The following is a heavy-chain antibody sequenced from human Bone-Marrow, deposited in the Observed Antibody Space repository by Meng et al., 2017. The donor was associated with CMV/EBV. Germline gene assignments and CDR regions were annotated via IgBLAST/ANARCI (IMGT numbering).Heavy chain of an antibody. CDR2: INPSGGST. J-gene: IGHJ4*02. CDR3: ARADTMATAFDY. CDR1: GYTFTSYY. Sequence: SCKASGYTFTSYYMHWVRQAPGQGLEWMGIINPSGGSTSYAQKFQGRVTMTRDTSTSTVYMELSSLRSEDTAVYYCARADTMATAFDYWGQGTLVTVSS. D-gene: IGHD3-3*01. V-gene: IGHV1-46*01.